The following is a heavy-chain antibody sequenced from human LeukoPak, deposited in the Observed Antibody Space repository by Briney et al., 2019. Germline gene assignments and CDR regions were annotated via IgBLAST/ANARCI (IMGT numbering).Heavy chain of an antibody. CDR3: AKDFFPSGSPWLGFLQQ. J-gene: IGHJ1*01. V-gene: IGHV3-43*01. CDR1: GFTFDDYT. D-gene: IGHD3-10*01. CDR2: ISWDAGRT. Sequence: PGGSLRLSCAASGFTFDDYTMHWVRQAPGKGLEWVSLISWDAGRTYYADSVKGRFTISRDNSKNSLYLQMNSLRAEDTAFYYCAKDFFPSGSPWLGFLQQWGQGTLVTVSS.